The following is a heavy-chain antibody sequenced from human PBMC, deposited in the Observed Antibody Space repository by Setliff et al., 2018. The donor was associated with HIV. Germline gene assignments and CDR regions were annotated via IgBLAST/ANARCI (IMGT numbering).Heavy chain of an antibody. D-gene: IGHD5-18*01. V-gene: IGHV4-34*01. CDR1: GGSISSYY. CDR2: INHSGST. Sequence: SETLSLTCIVSGGSISSYYWSWIRQPPGKGLEWIGEINHSGSTNYNPSLKSRVTISVDTSKNQFSLKLSSVTAADTAVYYCATRGYSYGPSHVWGKGTTVTVSS. J-gene: IGHJ6*04. CDR3: ATRGYSYGPSHV.